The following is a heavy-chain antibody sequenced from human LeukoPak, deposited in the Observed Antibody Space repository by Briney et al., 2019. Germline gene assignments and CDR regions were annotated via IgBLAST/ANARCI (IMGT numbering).Heavy chain of an antibody. CDR2: ISAYNDNT. J-gene: IGHJ5*02. Sequence: GASVKVSCKASGYTFTSYGISWVRQAPGQGLEWLGWISAYNDNTNYAQKVQGRVTMTTDTSTSTAYMELRSLRSDDTAVYYCARDENYDTGQGWFDPWGQGTLVIVSS. V-gene: IGHV1-18*01. D-gene: IGHD3-22*01. CDR3: ARDENYDTGQGWFDP. CDR1: GYTFTSYG.